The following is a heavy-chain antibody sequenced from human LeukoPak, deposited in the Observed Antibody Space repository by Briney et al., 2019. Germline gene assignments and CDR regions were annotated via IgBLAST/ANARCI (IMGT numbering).Heavy chain of an antibody. J-gene: IGHJ5*02. V-gene: IGHV3-48*03. CDR1: GFSFSGFE. Sequence: GGSLRLSCAASGFSFSGFEMSWVRQAPGKGLERISYISGSGTTMYYADSVKGRFTISRDNAKNSLYVQMNSLRVEDTGVYYCARVGGPYPRRFDPWGQGTLVTVSS. D-gene: IGHD2-15*01. CDR3: ARVGGPYPRRFDP. CDR2: ISGSGTTM.